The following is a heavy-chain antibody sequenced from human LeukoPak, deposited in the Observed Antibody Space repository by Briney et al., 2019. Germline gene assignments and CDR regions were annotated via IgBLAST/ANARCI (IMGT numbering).Heavy chain of an antibody. J-gene: IGHJ4*02. CDR3: AREIVAGDLYYFDY. CDR1: GFTFSSYG. CDR2: IWYDGSNK. Sequence: GGSLRLSCAASGFTFSSYGMHWVRQAPGKGLEWVAVIWYDGSNKYYADSVKGRFTISRDNSKNTLYLQMNSLRAEDTAVYYCAREIVAGDLYYFDYWGQGTLVTVSS. V-gene: IGHV3-33*01. D-gene: IGHD6-19*01.